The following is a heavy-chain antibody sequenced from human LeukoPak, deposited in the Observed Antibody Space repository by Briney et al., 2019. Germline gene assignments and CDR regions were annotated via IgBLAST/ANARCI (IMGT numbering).Heavy chain of an antibody. D-gene: IGHD3-9*01. CDR1: GGSISSGGYY. Sequence: SSETLSLTCTVSGGSISSGGYYWSWIRQHPGKGLEWIGYIYYSGSTYYNPSLKSRVTISVDTSKNQFSLKLSSVTAADTAVYYCARVVGYFDWLLALNYFDYWGQGTLVTVSS. CDR3: ARVVGYFDWLLALNYFDY. J-gene: IGHJ4*02. V-gene: IGHV4-31*03. CDR2: IYYSGST.